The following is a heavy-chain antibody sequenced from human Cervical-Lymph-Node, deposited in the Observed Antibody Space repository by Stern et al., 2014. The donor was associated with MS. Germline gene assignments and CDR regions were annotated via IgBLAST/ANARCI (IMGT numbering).Heavy chain of an antibody. CDR1: GFTFTSYA. CDR2: VPYDGLNE. CDR3: ARGAYTYGFDGFSGAFDL. D-gene: IGHD5-18*01. Sequence: QVQLVESGGGVVQPGNSLRLSCGTSGFTFTSYAMHWVRQAPGQGLDWVAGVPYDGLNEYYADSVKGRFTISRDNSKKTVSLQMNSLRPEDTALYYCARGAYTYGFDGFSGAFDLWGQGTMVTVS. J-gene: IGHJ3*01. V-gene: IGHV3-30*04.